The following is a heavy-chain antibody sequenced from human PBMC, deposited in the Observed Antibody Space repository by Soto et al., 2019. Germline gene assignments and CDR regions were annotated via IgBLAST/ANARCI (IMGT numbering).Heavy chain of an antibody. D-gene: IGHD6-19*01. Sequence: QVQLQESGPGLVKPSQTLSLTCTVSGGSISSGGYYWSWIRQHPGKGLEWIGYIYYSGGTYYNPSLRSRVXXSXDTXKNQFSLKLSSVTAADTAVYYCARATVAGTLGSGYWGQGTLVTVSS. CDR1: GGSISSGGYY. V-gene: IGHV4-31*03. CDR3: ARATVAGTLGSGY. J-gene: IGHJ4*02. CDR2: IYYSGGT.